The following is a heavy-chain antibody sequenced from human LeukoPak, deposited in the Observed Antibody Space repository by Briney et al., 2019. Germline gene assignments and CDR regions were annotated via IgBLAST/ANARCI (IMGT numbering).Heavy chain of an antibody. CDR1: GFTFDDYG. Sequence: GGSLRLSCAASGFTFDDYGMSWARQAPGKGLEWVSGINWNGGSTGYADSVKGRFTISRDNAKNSLYLQMNSLRAEDTALYYCARDRGTYYDFWSGYPDYWGQGTLVTVSS. CDR2: INWNGGST. CDR3: ARDRGTYYDFWSGYPDY. D-gene: IGHD3-3*01. V-gene: IGHV3-20*04. J-gene: IGHJ4*02.